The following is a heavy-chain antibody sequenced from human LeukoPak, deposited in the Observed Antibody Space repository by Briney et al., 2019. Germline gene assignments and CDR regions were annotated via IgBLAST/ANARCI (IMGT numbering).Heavy chain of an antibody. V-gene: IGHV1-2*02. CDR2: TNPNSGGT. J-gene: IGHJ4*02. D-gene: IGHD2-2*01. CDR1: GYTFTGYY. Sequence: ASVKVSCKASGYTFTGYYMHWVRQAPGQGLEWMGWTNPNSGGTNYAQKFQGRVTMTRDTSISTAYMELSRLRSDDTAVYYCARDQGYCSSTSCYPDTNFDYWGQGTLVTVSS. CDR3: ARDQGYCSSTSCYPDTNFDY.